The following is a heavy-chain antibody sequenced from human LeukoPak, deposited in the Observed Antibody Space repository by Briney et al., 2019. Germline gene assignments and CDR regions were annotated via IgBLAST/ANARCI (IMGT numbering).Heavy chain of an antibody. V-gene: IGHV1-2*02. D-gene: IGHD3-22*01. CDR1: EYSFTDYY. CDR2: INPNSGGT. CDR3: AAGPVYDYFEF. J-gene: IGHJ4*02. Sequence: ASVKASCKASEYSFTDYYIHWVRQAPGQGLEWMGWINPNSGGTNSAQKFQVRITLTRDTSISTAYMELSRLRSDDTAVYYCAAGPVYDYFEFWGQGTLVTVSS.